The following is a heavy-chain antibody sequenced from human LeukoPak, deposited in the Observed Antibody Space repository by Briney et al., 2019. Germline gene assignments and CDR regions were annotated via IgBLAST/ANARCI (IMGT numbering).Heavy chain of an antibody. J-gene: IGHJ4*02. CDR3: AKDPRYSSGMGIGY. V-gene: IGHV3-23*01. CDR2: ISGSGGST. D-gene: IGHD6-19*01. Sequence: GGSLRLSCAASGFTFSSYGMHWVRQAPGKGLEWVSAISGSGGSTNYADSVKGRFTISRDNSKNTLYLQMNSLRAEDTAVYYCAKDPRYSSGMGIGYWGQGTLVTVSS. CDR1: GFTFSSYG.